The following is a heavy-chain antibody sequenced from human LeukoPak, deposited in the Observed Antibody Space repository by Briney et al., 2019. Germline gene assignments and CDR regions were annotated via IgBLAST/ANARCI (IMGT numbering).Heavy chain of an antibody. CDR2: IYSGGST. J-gene: IGHJ4*02. D-gene: IGHD5-12*01. CDR3: ASGYEYFDY. Sequence: GGSLRLSCAASGFTVSSNFMSWVRQAPGEGLDWVSLIYSGGSTYYAGSVKGRFTISRDNSKNTLYLQMNSLRAEDTAVYYCASGYEYFDYWGQGTLVTVSS. CDR1: GFTVSSNF. V-gene: IGHV3-53*01.